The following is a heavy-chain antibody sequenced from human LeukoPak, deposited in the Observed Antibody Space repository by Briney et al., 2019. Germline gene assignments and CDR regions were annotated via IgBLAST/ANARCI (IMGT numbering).Heavy chain of an antibody. CDR3: AREGVVAAAKGAFDI. J-gene: IGHJ3*02. D-gene: IGHD2-15*01. CDR1: GGSISSGDYY. V-gene: IGHV4-30-4*01. Sequence: SETPSLTCTVSGGSISSGDYYWSWILQPPGKGLEWIGYIYYSGSTYYNPSLKSRVTISVDTSKNQFSLKLSSVTAADTAVYYCAREGVVAAAKGAFDIWGQGTMVTVSS. CDR2: IYYSGST.